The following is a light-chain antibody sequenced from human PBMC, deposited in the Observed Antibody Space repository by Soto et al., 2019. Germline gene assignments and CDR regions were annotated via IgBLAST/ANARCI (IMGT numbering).Light chain of an antibody. CDR3: QQYGSSPWT. Sequence: DIVLTQSPGTLSLSPGERATLSCRASQSVSSNYLAWYQQNPGQAPRLLIYGASSRATGIPDRFGGSGYETDFTLTISRLEPEDFAVYYCQQYGSSPWTFGQGTKLEIK. CDR1: QSVSSNY. J-gene: IGKJ1*01. CDR2: GAS. V-gene: IGKV3-20*01.